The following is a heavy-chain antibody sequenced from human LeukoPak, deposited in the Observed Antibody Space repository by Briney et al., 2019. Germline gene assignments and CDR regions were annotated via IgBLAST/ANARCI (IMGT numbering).Heavy chain of an antibody. Sequence: HPGGSLRLSCVASGFIFSNYGMNWVRQAPGKGLEWVSYISSSGSTIYYADSVKGRFTISRDNAKNSLYLQMNSLRAEDTAVYYCAELGITMIGGVWGKGTTVTISS. CDR2: ISSSGSTI. D-gene: IGHD3-10*02. J-gene: IGHJ6*04. CDR3: AELGITMIGGV. CDR1: GFIFSNYG. V-gene: IGHV3-48*04.